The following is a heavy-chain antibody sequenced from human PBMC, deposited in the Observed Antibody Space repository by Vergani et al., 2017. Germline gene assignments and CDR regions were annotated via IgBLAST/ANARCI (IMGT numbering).Heavy chain of an antibody. Sequence: QVQLVESGGGVVQPGGSLRLSCAASGFTFSSYGMHWVRQAPGKGLEWVAFIRYDGSNKYYADSVKGRFTISRDNSKNTRYLQMNSLRAEDTAVYYCAKASRSVVMWYYGMDVWGQGTTVTVSS. CDR2: IRYDGSNK. CDR3: AKASRSVVMWYYGMDV. D-gene: IGHD3-22*01. CDR1: GFTFSSYG. V-gene: IGHV3-30*02. J-gene: IGHJ6*02.